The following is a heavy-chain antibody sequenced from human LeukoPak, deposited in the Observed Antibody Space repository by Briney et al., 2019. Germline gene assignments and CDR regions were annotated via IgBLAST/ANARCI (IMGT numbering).Heavy chain of an antibody. CDR3: ASPPVGYSYGYFDY. V-gene: IGHV7-4-1*02. Sequence: ASVKVSCKASGYTFTSYAMNWVRQAPGQGLEWMGWINTNTGNPTYAQGFTGRFVFSLDTSVSTAYLQISSLKAEGTAVYYCASPPVGYSYGYFDYWGQGTLVTVSS. D-gene: IGHD5-18*01. J-gene: IGHJ4*02. CDR2: INTNTGNP. CDR1: GYTFTSYA.